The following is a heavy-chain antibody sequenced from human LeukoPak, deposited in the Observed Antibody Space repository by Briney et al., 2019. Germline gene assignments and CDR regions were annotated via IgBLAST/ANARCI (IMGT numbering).Heavy chain of an antibody. Sequence: GGSLRLSCAASGFTFSSYGMSWVRQAPGKGLKWVSTISSSAGNTYYADSVKGRFTISRDNSKNTLYLQMNSLRAEDTAVYYCARLYSGSWYGDLSGYWGQGTLVTVSS. D-gene: IGHD6-13*01. V-gene: IGHV3-23*01. CDR2: ISSSAGNT. J-gene: IGHJ4*02. CDR3: ARLYSGSWYGDLSGY. CDR1: GFTFSSYG.